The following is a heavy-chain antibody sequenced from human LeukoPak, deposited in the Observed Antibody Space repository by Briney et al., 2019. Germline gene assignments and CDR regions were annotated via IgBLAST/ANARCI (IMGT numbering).Heavy chain of an antibody. D-gene: IGHD1-26*01. J-gene: IGHJ4*02. Sequence: SETLSLTCTVSGDSISPYYWSWIRQPPGGGPEWIGYVFYTGSTNYNPSLKSRVTISVDTSRNQFSLKLTSVTAADTAVYYCARTRSGYSTLGYWGQGTLVTVSS. CDR2: VFYTGST. V-gene: IGHV4-59*01. CDR1: GDSISPYY. CDR3: ARTRSGYSTLGY.